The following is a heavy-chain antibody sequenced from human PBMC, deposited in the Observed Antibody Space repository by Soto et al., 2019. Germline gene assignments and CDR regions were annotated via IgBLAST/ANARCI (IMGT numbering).Heavy chain of an antibody. CDR2: ISAYNGNT. J-gene: IGHJ5*02. CDR3: ARDQDYSNYARLFDP. Sequence: QVQLVQSGAEVKKPGASVKVSCKASGYTFTSYGISWVRQAPGQGLEWMGWISAYNGNTNYAQKLQGRATMTTDTSTSTADMELRSLRSDDTAVYYCARDQDYSNYARLFDPWGQGTLVTVSS. CDR1: GYTFTSYG. D-gene: IGHD4-4*01. V-gene: IGHV1-18*01.